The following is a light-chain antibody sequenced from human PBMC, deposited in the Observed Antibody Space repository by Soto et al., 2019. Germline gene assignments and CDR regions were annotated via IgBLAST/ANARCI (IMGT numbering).Light chain of an antibody. V-gene: IGLV1-47*01. CDR3: AAWDDTVRSYV. Sequence: QSVLTQPPSVSGTPGQRVTISCYGSISNIGNNYVYWFQQLPGTAPKVLSNRNDQRPSGVPDRFSGSKSGTSASLAISGLRSEDEAEYYCAAWDDTVRSYVFGTGTKLTVL. CDR2: RND. J-gene: IGLJ1*01. CDR1: ISNIGNNY.